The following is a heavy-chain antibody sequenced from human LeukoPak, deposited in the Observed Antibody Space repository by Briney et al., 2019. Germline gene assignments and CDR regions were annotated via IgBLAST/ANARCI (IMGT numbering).Heavy chain of an antibody. D-gene: IGHD3-10*01. V-gene: IGHV3-74*01. Sequence: GGSLRLSCAASGFTFNNYWMHWVRQAPGKGLVWVSRIYSDGSSTSYADSVKGRYTISRNNAKNTLYLQMNSLRAEDTAVYYCAGSTMVRGVIYYYYGMDVWGQGTTVTVSS. CDR3: AGSTMVRGVIYYYYGMDV. CDR2: IYSDGSST. J-gene: IGHJ6*02. CDR1: GFTFNNYW.